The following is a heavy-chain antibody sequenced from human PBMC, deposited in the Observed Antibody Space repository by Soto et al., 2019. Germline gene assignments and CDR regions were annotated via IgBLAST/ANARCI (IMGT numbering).Heavy chain of an antibody. CDR1: GGTFSSYT. J-gene: IGHJ6*03. CDR2: IIPILGIA. CDR3: ARGRMVAANTIPFHYYYMDV. D-gene: IGHD2-15*01. Sequence: SVKVSCKASGGTFSSYTISWVRQAPGQGLEWMGRIIPILGIANYAQKFQGRVTITADKSTSTAYMELSSLRSEDTAVYYCARGRMVAANTIPFHYYYMDVWGKGTTVTVSS. V-gene: IGHV1-69*02.